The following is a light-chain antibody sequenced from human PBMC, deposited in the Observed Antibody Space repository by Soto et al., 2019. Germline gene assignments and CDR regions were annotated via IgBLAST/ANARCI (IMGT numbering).Light chain of an antibody. V-gene: IGKV1-39*01. CDR1: QSISSY. CDR3: QQSYSTPRLT. Sequence: DIQMTQSPSSLSASVGDRVTITCRASQSISSYLNWYQQKPGKAPKLLIYASSSLQSGVPSTFIGSGSGTDFTLTISSLQPEDFATYYCQQSYSTPRLTFGGGTKVEIK. CDR2: ASS. J-gene: IGKJ4*01.